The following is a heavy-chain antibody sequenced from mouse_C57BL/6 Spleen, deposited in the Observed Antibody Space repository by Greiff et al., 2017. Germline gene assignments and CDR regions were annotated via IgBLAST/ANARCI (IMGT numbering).Heavy chain of an antibody. CDR2: INPSNGGT. D-gene: IGHD3-1*01. CDR1: GYTFTSYW. J-gene: IGHJ4*01. Sequence: QVHVKQPGTELVKPGASVKLSCKASGYTFTSYWMHWVKQRPGQGLEWIGNINPSNGGTNYNEKFKSKATLTVDKSSSTAYMQLSSRTSEDSAVYYCARWGYPAIDYWGQGTAVTVSS. V-gene: IGHV1-53*01. CDR3: ARWGYPAIDY.